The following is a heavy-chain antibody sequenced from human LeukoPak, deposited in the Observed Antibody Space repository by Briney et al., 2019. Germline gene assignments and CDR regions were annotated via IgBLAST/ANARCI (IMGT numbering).Heavy chain of an antibody. V-gene: IGHV4-39*07. CDR3: ARVDIVVVVAATGNYYYYYYMDV. J-gene: IGHJ6*03. CDR1: GGSISSGSYY. Sequence: SETLSLTCTVSGGSISSGSYYWSWIRQPPGKGLEWSVEINHSGSTNYNPSLKSRVTISVDTSKNQFSLKLSSVTAADTAVYYCARVDIVVVVAATGNYYYYYYMDVWGKGTTVTVSS. CDR2: INHSGST. D-gene: IGHD2-15*01.